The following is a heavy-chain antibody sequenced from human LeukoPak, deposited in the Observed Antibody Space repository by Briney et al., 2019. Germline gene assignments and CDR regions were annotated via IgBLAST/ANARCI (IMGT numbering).Heavy chain of an antibody. D-gene: IGHD3-22*01. CDR1: GFTFSTYA. CDR2: IGGSVAHT. J-gene: IGHJ3*01. CDR3: AKVAGYDGSGYYYHAVDV. V-gene: IGHV3-23*01. Sequence: GGSLGLSCVASGFTFSTYAMTWVRQVPGKGLEWISAIGGSVAHTYHADSVKGRFTISRDNSKNTLFLQMNSLGADDTAVYYCAKVAGYDGSGYYYHAVDVWGQGTMVTVSS.